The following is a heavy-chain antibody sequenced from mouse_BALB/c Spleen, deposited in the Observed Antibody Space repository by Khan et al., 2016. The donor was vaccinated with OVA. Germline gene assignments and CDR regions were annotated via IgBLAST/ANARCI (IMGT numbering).Heavy chain of an antibody. CDR3: AKDGAYYRSDGWFSY. J-gene: IGHJ3*01. Sequence: VELVESGAELARPGASVKMSCKASGYTFTTYKMHWVKQRPGQGLEWIIYITPSNGYTNYNQKFKDKSTLTADKSSSPAYMQLNSLTSDYSAVFYCAKDGAYYRSDGWFSYWGQGTLITVSA. V-gene: IGHV1-4*01. CDR2: ITPSNGYT. D-gene: IGHD2-14*01. CDR1: GYTFTTYK.